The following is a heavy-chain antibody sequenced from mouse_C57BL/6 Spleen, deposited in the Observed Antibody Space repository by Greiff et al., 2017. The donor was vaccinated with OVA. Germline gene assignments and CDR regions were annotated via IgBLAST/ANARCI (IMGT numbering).Heavy chain of an antibody. CDR3: ARHYGNCDYYAMDY. Sequence: VQLKESGAELVKPGASVKISCKASGYAFSSYWMHWVKQRPGKGLEWIGQIYPGDGDTNYNGKFKGKATLTADKSSSTAYMQLSSLTSEDSAVYFCARHYGNCDYYAMDYWGQGTSVTVSS. J-gene: IGHJ4*01. CDR1: GYAFSSYW. D-gene: IGHD2-1*01. CDR2: IYPGDGDT. V-gene: IGHV1-80*01.